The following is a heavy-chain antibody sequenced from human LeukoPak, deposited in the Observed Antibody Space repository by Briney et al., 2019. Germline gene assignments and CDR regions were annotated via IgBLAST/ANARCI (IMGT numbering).Heavy chain of an antibody. CDR3: ARGGAVAGNNYFDY. Sequence: EGSLRLSCAASALTFNSCGMHWVRQAPGKGLEWVAFIRNDGSNSYYADSVKGRFTISRDNSKNTLYLQMNSLRAEDTAVYYCARGGAVAGNNYFDYWGQGTLVTVSS. D-gene: IGHD6-19*01. CDR2: IRNDGSNS. V-gene: IGHV3-30*02. CDR1: ALTFNSCG. J-gene: IGHJ4*02.